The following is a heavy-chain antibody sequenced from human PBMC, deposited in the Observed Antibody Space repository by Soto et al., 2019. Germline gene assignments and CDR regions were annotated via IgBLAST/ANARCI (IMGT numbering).Heavy chain of an antibody. V-gene: IGHV3-23*01. Sequence: GGSLRLSCAASGFTFSSYAMSWVRQAPGNGLEWVSAISGSGGSTYYADSVKGRFTISRDNSKNTLYLQMNSLRAEDTAVYYCAGSGRFGSVFPYNWFDPWGQGTLVTVSS. D-gene: IGHD3-10*01. CDR1: GFTFSSYA. CDR2: ISGSGGST. CDR3: AGSGRFGSVFPYNWFDP. J-gene: IGHJ5*02.